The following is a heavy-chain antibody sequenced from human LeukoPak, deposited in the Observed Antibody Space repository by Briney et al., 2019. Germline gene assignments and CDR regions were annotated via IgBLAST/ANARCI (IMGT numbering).Heavy chain of an antibody. CDR2: ISYDGSNK. J-gene: IGHJ3*02. CDR3: ARWTNFHAFDI. Sequence: GGSLRLSCAVSGFTFSSYAMHWVRQAPGKGLEWVAVISYDGSNKYYADSVKGRFTISRDNSKNTLYLQMNSLRAEDTAVYYCARWTNFHAFDIWGQGTLVTVSS. CDR1: GFTFSSYA. D-gene: IGHD1-1*01. V-gene: IGHV3-30-3*01.